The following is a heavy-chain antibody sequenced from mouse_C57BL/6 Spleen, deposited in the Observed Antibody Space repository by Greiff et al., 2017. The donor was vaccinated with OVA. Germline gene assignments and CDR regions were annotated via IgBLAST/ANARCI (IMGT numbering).Heavy chain of an antibody. CDR3: ARTAQATSFDY. Sequence: QVQLKQPGAELVKPGASVKLSCKASGYTFTSYWMHWVKQRPGQGLEWIGMIHPNSGSTNYNEKFKSKATLTVDKSSSTAYMQLSSLTSEDSAVYYCARTAQATSFDYWGQGTTLTVSS. CDR2: IHPNSGST. J-gene: IGHJ2*01. V-gene: IGHV1-64*01. D-gene: IGHD3-2*02. CDR1: GYTFTSYW.